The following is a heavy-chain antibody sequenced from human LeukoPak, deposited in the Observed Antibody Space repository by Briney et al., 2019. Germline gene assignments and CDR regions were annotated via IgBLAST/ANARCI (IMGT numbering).Heavy chain of an antibody. Sequence: PGGSLRLSCAASGFTFNNYALAWVRQTPEKGLECVSAISGDGVSPYYVDSVRGRFTISRDNSKNTLYLQMHSLRVEDTAVFCARDPGAFPYFFDNWGQGTLVTVSS. V-gene: IGHV3-23*01. CDR1: GFTFNNYA. CDR3: ARDPGAFPYFFDN. CDR2: ISGDGVSP. D-gene: IGHD4/OR15-4a*01. J-gene: IGHJ4*02.